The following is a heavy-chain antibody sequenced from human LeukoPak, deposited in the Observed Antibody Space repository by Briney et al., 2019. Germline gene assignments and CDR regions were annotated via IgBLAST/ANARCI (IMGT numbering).Heavy chain of an antibody. Sequence: GASVKVSCKASGYTLTNYALNWVRQAPGQGLEWMGWINTNTGNPTYAQGFTGRFVFSLDTSVNTAYLQISSLKAEDTAIYCCARVQGYCSTTSCYPHYWGQGTLVTVSS. J-gene: IGHJ4*02. CDR3: ARVQGYCSTTSCYPHY. D-gene: IGHD2-2*01. V-gene: IGHV7-4-1*02. CDR2: INTNTGNP. CDR1: GYTLTNYA.